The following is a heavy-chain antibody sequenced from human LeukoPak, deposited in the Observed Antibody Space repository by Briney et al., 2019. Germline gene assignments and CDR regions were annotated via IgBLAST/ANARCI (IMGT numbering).Heavy chain of an antibody. D-gene: IGHD3-22*01. CDR2: GYSGGST. V-gene: IGHV3-53*01. CDR3: AGGHSSGSYFNAYHL. CDR1: EFTASNNY. Sequence: GGSPRPPCCASEFTASNNYKSWVRQAPGKGLEGVTGGYSGGSTFYADSVKGRFIISRDSSKNTLYLQMNTLRAEDTAVYYSAGGHSSGSYFNAYHLWGQGTMVTVSS. J-gene: IGHJ3*01.